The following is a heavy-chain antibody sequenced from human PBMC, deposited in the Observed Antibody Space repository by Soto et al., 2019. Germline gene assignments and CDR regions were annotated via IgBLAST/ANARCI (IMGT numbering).Heavy chain of an antibody. D-gene: IGHD3-9*01. CDR2: ISAYNGNT. J-gene: IGHJ6*03. CDR1: GYTFTSYG. V-gene: IGHV1-18*01. CDR3: ARRTGYLLETNYYYYMDV. Sequence: ASVKVSCKASGYTFTSYGISWVRQAPGQGLEWMGWISAYNGNTNYAQKIQGRVTMTTDTSTSTAYMELRNLRSDDTAVYYCARRTGYLLETNYYYYMDVWGKGTTVTVPS.